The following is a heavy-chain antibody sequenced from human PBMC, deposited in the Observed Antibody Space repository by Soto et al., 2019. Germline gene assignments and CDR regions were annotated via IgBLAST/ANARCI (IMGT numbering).Heavy chain of an antibody. D-gene: IGHD3-9*01. V-gene: IGHV3-15*01. CDR1: GFTFSNAW. J-gene: IGHJ6*03. Sequence: GGSLRLSCAASGFTFSNAWMSWVRQAPGKGLEWVGRIKSKTDGGTTDYAAPVKGRFTISRDDSKNTLYLQMNSLKTEDTAVYYCTTEVLRYFDWLLSVVYYMDVWGKGTTVTVSS. CDR2: IKSKTDGGTT. CDR3: TTEVLRYFDWLLSVVYYMDV.